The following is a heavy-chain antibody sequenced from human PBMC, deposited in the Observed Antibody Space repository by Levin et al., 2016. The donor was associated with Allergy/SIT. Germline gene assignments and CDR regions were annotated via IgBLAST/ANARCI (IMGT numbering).Heavy chain of an antibody. CDR2: INAGNGKT. CDR3: ARDGFNDSSGYSRAYYYKGMDV. J-gene: IGHJ6*02. CDR1: GYTFTSYA. V-gene: IGHV1-3*01. Sequence: ASVKVSCKASGYTFTSYAMHWVRQAPGQRLEWMGWINAGNGKTQYSQKFQGRVTITRDTSASTAYMELAGLRTEDTAVYYCARDGFNDSSGYSRAYYYKGMDVWGQGTTVTVSS. D-gene: IGHD3-22*01.